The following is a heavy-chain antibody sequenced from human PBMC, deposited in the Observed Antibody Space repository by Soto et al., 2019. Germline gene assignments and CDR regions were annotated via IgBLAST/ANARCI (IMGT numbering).Heavy chain of an antibody. J-gene: IGHJ3*02. CDR3: AKVRPLRDCTRTSCLGAFDI. D-gene: IGHD2-2*01. CDR1: GFTFSSYA. V-gene: IGHV3-23*01. Sequence: GGSLRLSCAASGFTFSSYAMSWVRQAPGKGLEWDSAFTASGVTTYYAVSLKGGFTISRDISKSTMFLQLNSLRAEDTAVYYCAKVRPLRDCTRTSCLGAFDIWGQGTMVTVSS. CDR2: FTASGVTT.